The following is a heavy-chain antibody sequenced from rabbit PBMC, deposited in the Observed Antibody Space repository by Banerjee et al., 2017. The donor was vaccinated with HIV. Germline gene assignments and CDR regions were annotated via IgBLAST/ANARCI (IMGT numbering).Heavy chain of an antibody. CDR1: GFSFSSSYY. Sequence: QSLEESGGDLVKPGASLTLTCTASGFSFSSSYYMCWVRQAPGKGLEWIACIYGGSSGSTYYASWAKGRFTISKTSSTTVTLQMTSLTVADTATYFCAGGDTDYGYFYFWGPGTLVTVS. J-gene: IGHJ6*01. D-gene: IGHD6-1*01. CDR3: AGGDTDYGYFYF. CDR2: IYGGSSGST. V-gene: IGHV1S40*01.